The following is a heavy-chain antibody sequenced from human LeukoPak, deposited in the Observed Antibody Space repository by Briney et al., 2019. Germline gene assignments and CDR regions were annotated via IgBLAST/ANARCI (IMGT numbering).Heavy chain of an antibody. CDR3: ARSRARGNYDFWSGYYPDWFDP. CDR2: IYTSGST. J-gene: IGHJ5*02. Sequence: SETLSLTCAVYGGSFSGYYWSWIRQPAGKGLEWIGRIYTSGSTNYNPSLKSRVTMSVDTSKNQFSLKLSSVTAADTAVYYCARSRARGNYDFWSGYYPDWFDPWGQGTLVTVSS. V-gene: IGHV4-59*10. CDR1: GGSFSGYY. D-gene: IGHD3-3*01.